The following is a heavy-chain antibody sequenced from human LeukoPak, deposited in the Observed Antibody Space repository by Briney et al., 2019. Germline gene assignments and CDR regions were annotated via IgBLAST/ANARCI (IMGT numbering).Heavy chain of an antibody. D-gene: IGHD3-3*01. CDR1: GFTFSTYN. CDR3: ARDRGDFWSGYYTNYFDY. CDR2: ISDSSSTT. V-gene: IGHV3-48*01. Sequence: GGSLRLSCAASGFTFSTYNIHWVRQAPGKGLEWVSYISDSSSTTYCADSLKGRFTISRDNAKNSLYLQMNSLRAEDTAVYYCARDRGDFWSGYYTNYFDYWGQGTLVTVSS. J-gene: IGHJ4*02.